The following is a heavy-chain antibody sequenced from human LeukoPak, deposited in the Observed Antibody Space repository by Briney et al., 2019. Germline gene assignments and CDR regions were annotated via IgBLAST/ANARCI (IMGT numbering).Heavy chain of an antibody. Sequence: SETLSLTCTVSGDSISSFYWSWIRQPAGKGLEWIGRLYPSGTTSYIPSLKSRVTMSLDTSKNQFSLGLSSVTAADTAVYYCARESMVRGVTHFDYWGQGTLVTVSS. J-gene: IGHJ4*02. V-gene: IGHV4-4*07. CDR3: ARESMVRGVTHFDY. CDR2: LYPSGTT. CDR1: GDSISSFY. D-gene: IGHD3-10*01.